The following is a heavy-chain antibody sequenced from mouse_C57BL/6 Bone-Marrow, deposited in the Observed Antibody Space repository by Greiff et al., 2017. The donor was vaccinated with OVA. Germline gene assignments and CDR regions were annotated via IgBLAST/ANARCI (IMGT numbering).Heavy chain of an antibody. CDR2: IDPENGDT. D-gene: IGHD1-1*01. Sequence: VQLQQSGAELVRPGASVKLSCTASGFNIKDDYMHWVKQRPEQGLEWIGWIDPENGDTEYASKVQGKATITADTSSNTAYLQLSSLTSEDTAVYYCTPIYYYGSSFLDYWGQGTSVTVSS. CDR3: TPIYYYGSSFLDY. V-gene: IGHV14-4*01. CDR1: GFNIKDDY. J-gene: IGHJ4*01.